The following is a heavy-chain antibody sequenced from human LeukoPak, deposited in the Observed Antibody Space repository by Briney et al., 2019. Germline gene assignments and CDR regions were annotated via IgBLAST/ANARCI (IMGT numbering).Heavy chain of an antibody. CDR2: IYTSGST. Sequence: PSQTLSLTCTVSGGSISSGSYYWSWIRQPAGKGLEWIGRIYTSGSTNYNPSLKSRVTISVDKSKNQFSLKLSSVTAADTAVYYCARVDHYDFWVFPWGQGTLVTVSS. CDR3: ARVDHYDFWVFP. V-gene: IGHV4-61*02. D-gene: IGHD3-3*01. J-gene: IGHJ5*02. CDR1: GGSISSGSYY.